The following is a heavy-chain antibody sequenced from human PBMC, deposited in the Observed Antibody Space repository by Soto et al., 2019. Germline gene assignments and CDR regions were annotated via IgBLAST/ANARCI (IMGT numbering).Heavy chain of an antibody. J-gene: IGHJ4*02. CDR1: GYTFTSYG. D-gene: IGHD1-26*01. V-gene: IGHV1-18*01. Sequence: ASVKVSCKASGYTFTSYGISWVRQAPGQGLEWMGWISPYNHYTNYAQKLQGRVTMTTDTSTSTAYMELGSLRSDDTAVYYCARDRGSGSYYARFDYWGQGTLVTVSS. CDR3: ARDRGSGSYYARFDY. CDR2: ISPYNHYT.